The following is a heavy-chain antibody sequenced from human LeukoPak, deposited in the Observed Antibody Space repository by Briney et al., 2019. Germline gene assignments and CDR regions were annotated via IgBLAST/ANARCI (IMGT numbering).Heavy chain of an antibody. J-gene: IGHJ4*02. CDR1: GFTFSSYG. D-gene: IGHD3-3*01. Sequence: GRSLRLSCAASGFTFSSYGMHWVRQAPGKGLEWVAVIWYDGSNKYYADSVKGRFTISRDNSKNTLYLQMNSLRAEDTAVYYCAKDLVGVTIFGVVIPNYFDYWGQGTLVTVSS. CDR3: AKDLVGVTIFGVVIPNYFDY. CDR2: IWYDGSNK. V-gene: IGHV3-33*06.